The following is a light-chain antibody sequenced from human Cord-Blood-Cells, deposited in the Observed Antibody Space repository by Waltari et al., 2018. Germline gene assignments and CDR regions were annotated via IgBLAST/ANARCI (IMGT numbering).Light chain of an antibody. CDR2: AAS. CDR1: QSSSSY. Sequence: DIQMTPLTSSLSASVGDRVTITCRASQSSSSYLNWYQQKPGKAPKLLIYAASSLQRGVPSRFSGSGSGTDFTLTISSLQPEDFATYYCQQSYSTPWTFGQGTKVEIK. V-gene: IGKV1-39*01. J-gene: IGKJ1*01. CDR3: QQSYSTPWT.